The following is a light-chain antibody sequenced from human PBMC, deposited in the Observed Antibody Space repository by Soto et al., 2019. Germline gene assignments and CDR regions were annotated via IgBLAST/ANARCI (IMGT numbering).Light chain of an antibody. CDR2: SNN. CDR3: AAWDDSLSGWV. Sequence: QSVLTQPPSASGTPGQRVTISCSGSSSNIGSNTVNWYQHLPGTAPKLLIYSNNQRRSGVPDRFSGSKSGTSASLAISGLQSEDEAAYYCAAWDDSLSGWVFGGGTKLTVL. V-gene: IGLV1-44*01. CDR1: SSNIGSNT. J-gene: IGLJ3*02.